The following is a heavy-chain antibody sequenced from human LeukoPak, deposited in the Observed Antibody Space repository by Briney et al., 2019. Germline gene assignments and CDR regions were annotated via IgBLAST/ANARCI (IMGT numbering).Heavy chain of an antibody. CDR2: XXXSGST. J-gene: IGHJ5*02. CDR1: GGSISSYY. V-gene: IGHV4-59*08. D-gene: IGHD6-13*01. Sequence: SETLSLTCTVSGGSISSYYWSWIRQPPGKGLEXXXXXXXSGSTNYNPSLKSRVTISVDTSKNQFSLKLSSVTAADTAVYYCARGAGIAAAGIEDFVWFDPWGQGTLVTVSS. CDR3: ARGAGIAAAGIEDFVWFDP.